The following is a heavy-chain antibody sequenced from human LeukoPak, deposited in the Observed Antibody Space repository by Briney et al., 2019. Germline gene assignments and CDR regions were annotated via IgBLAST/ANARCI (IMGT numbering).Heavy chain of an antibody. J-gene: IGHJ4*02. V-gene: IGHV1-58*01. CDR3: ARVLWFGELSERGADY. CDR2: IVVGSGNT. CDR1: GFTFTSSA. Sequence: ASVKVSCKASGFTFTSSAVQWVRQARGQRLEWIGWIVVGSGNTNYAQKFQERVTITRDMSTSTVYMELSSLRSEDTAVYYCARVLWFGELSERGADYWGQGTLVTVSS. D-gene: IGHD3-10*01.